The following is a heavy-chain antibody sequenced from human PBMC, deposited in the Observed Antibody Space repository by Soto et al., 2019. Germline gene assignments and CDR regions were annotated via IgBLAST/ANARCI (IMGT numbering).Heavy chain of an antibody. D-gene: IGHD2-21*01. V-gene: IGHV4-39*01. CDR1: GVSIHNSHSF. CDR2: VYYSGGA. Sequence: LSLTCAVSGVSIHNSHSFWGWIRQPPGKGLEFIANVYYSGGAHYNPSFKSRVTISVDTATNQVSLRMSSVTAADTAVYFCGRVVEGATRHTDFDSWGQGTLVTVSS. CDR3: GRVVEGATRHTDFDS. J-gene: IGHJ5*01.